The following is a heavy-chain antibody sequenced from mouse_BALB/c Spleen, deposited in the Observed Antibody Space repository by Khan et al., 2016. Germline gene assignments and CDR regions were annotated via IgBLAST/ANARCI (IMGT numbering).Heavy chain of an antibody. Sequence: EVQLQESGPGLVKPSQSLSLTCTVTGYSITSDYAWNWIRQFPGNKLEWMGYIRYSGSTSYNPSLKSRISITRDKSKNQFFLQFNSVTTDDTATYYCARSIMANWGQGTTLTVSS. CDR1: GYSITSDYA. CDR3: ARSIMAN. V-gene: IGHV3-2*02. J-gene: IGHJ2*01. CDR2: IRYSGST.